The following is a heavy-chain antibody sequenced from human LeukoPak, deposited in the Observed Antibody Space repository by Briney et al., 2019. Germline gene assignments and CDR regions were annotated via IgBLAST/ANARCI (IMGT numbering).Heavy chain of an antibody. CDR3: ARAQGYYDSSGYALFDY. CDR2: IYYSGST. V-gene: IGHV4-59*01. Sequence: PSETLSLTCTVSGGSISSYYWSWIRQPPGKGLEWIGYIYYSGSTNYNPSLKSRVTISVDTSKNQFSLKLSSVTAADTAVYYCARAQGYYDSSGYALFDYWGQGTLVTASS. D-gene: IGHD3-22*01. CDR1: GGSISSYY. J-gene: IGHJ4*02.